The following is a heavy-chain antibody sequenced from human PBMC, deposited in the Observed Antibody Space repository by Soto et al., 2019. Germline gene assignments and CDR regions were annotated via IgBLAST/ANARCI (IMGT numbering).Heavy chain of an antibody. CDR2: VSAGGDMT. V-gene: IGHV3-23*01. Sequence: DVQVLESGGDLVQPGGSLRLSCAASGFTFNSYAMSWVRQAPGKGLEWVSSVSAGGDMTYYSDSVKGRFTISRDNSNSALFLQINSLRIEDTALYYCARGDRGGSGSPASYYYSGLDVWGQGTTVTVS. J-gene: IGHJ6*02. CDR1: GFTFNSYA. CDR3: ARGDRGGSGSPASYYYSGLDV. D-gene: IGHD3-10*01.